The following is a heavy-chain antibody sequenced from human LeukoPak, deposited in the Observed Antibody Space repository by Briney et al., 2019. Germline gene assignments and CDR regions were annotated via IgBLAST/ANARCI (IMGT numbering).Heavy chain of an antibody. CDR1: GYTFTSYD. V-gene: IGHV1-8*01. D-gene: IGHD5-18*01. Sequence: ASVKVSCKASGYTFTSYDINWVRQATGQGLEWMGWMNPNSGNTGYAQKFQGRVTMTRNTSISTAYMELSSLRSEDTAVYYCARDAGGYSYLYYCYYMDVWGKGTTVTVSS. CDR2: MNPNSGNT. CDR3: ARDAGGYSYLYYCYYMDV. J-gene: IGHJ6*03.